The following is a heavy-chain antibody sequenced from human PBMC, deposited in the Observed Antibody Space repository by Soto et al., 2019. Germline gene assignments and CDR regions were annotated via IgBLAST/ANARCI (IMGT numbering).Heavy chain of an antibody. CDR1: GGSISSSSYY. D-gene: IGHD4-17*01. CDR2: IYYSGST. CDR3: ARSTVTTRWWFDP. V-gene: IGHV4-39*01. Sequence: PSETLSLTCTVSGGSISSSSYYWGWIRQPPGKGLEWIGSIYYSGSTYCNPSLKSRVTISVDTSKNQFSLKVSSVTAADTAVYYCARSTVTTRWWFDPWGQGTLVTVSS. J-gene: IGHJ5*02.